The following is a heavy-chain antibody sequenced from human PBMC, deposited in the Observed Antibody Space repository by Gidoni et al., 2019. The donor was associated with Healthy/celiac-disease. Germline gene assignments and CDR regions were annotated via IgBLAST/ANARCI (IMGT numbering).Heavy chain of an antibody. CDR1: GYTFTGYY. CDR3: ARDSANLRFLEWSPPDY. V-gene: IGHV1-2*06. D-gene: IGHD3-3*01. Sequence: QVQLVQSGAEVKKPGASVKVPCKASGYTFTGYYMHWVRQAPGQGLEWMGRINPNSGGTNYAQKFQGRVTMTRDTSISTAYMELSRLRSDDTAVYYCARDSANLRFLEWSPPDYWGQGTLVTVSS. J-gene: IGHJ4*02. CDR2: INPNSGGT.